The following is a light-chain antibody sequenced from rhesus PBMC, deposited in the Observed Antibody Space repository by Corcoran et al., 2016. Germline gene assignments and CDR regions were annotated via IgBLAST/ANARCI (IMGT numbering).Light chain of an antibody. Sequence: QAALTQPRSVSGSPGQSVTISCTGTSSDIGGYNYVSWYQQHPGTAPKLMIYGVNRRPSGVADRFSVSKSCNTASLTISGLQSEDEADYYCCSYAGNYTFIFGVGTRLTVL. J-gene: IGLJ1*01. V-gene: IGLV2-32*01. CDR2: GVN. CDR1: SSDIGGYNY. CDR3: CSYAGNYTFI.